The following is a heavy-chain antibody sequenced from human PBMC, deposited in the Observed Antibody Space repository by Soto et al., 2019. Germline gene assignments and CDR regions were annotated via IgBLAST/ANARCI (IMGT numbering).Heavy chain of an antibody. CDR2: IIPILGTV. J-gene: IGHJ4*02. Sequence: QVQLVQSGAEVRKPGSSVRLSCKVSGGTFNRDGITWVRQAPGQGLEWMGEIIPILGTVKFAQKFQGRVTLTADKSTDTAYMELSSLRSDDTALYYCARLRHRRETGMPYFESWGQGSLVTVSS. V-gene: IGHV1-69*06. CDR1: GGTFNRDG. D-gene: IGHD1-1*01. CDR3: ARLRHRRETGMPYFES.